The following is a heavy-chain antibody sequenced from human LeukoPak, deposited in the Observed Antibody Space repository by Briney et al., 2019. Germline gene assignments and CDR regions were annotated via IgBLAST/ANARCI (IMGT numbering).Heavy chain of an antibody. J-gene: IGHJ6*03. V-gene: IGHV3-30*02. CDR1: GFTFSSYS. Sequence: PGGSLRLSCAASGFTFSSYSMNWVRQAPGKGLEWVAFIRYDGSNKYYADSVKSRFTVSRDNSKNTLYLQMKSLRAEDTAVYYCAKGGGYEAQYYYYYLDVWGKGTTVTFSS. CDR2: IRYDGSNK. CDR3: AKGGGYEAQYYYYYLDV. D-gene: IGHD5-12*01.